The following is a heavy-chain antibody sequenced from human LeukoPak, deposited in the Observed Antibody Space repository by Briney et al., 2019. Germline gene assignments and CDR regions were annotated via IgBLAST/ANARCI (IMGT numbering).Heavy chain of an antibody. J-gene: IGHJ4*02. V-gene: IGHV3-21*01. D-gene: IGHD5-12*01. CDR2: ISSSSSYI. CDR1: GLTVSSNY. CDR3: ATYHGGYVSDFDY. Sequence: PGGSLRLSCAASGLTVSSNYMSWVRQAPGKGLEWVSSISSSSSYIYYADSVKGRFTISRDNAKNSLYLQMNSLRAEDTAVYYCATYHGGYVSDFDYWGQGTLVTVSS.